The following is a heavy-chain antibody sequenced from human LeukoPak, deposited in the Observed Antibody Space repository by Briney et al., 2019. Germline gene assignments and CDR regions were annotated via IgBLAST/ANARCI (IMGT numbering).Heavy chain of an antibody. V-gene: IGHV4-34*01. CDR1: GGSFSGYY. J-gene: IGHJ6*02. Sequence: ETLSLTCAVYGGSFSGYYWSWIRQPPGKGLEWIEEINHSGSTNYNPSLKSRVTISVDTSKNQFSLKLSSVTAADTAVYYCAVLPYYGMDVWGQGTTVTVSS. CDR3: AVLPYYGMDV. CDR2: INHSGST. D-gene: IGHD2-15*01.